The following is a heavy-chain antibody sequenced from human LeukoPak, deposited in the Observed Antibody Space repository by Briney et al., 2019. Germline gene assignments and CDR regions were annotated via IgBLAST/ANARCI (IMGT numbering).Heavy chain of an antibody. CDR1: GFTFSIYD. CDR2: IGTVGDT. D-gene: IGHD4-17*01. J-gene: IGHJ2*01. CDR3: ARETLDVGGDYGWYFDL. V-gene: IGHV3-13*01. Sequence: RTGGSLRLSCAASGFTFSIYDMHWVRQATGKGLEWVSAIGTVGDTYYPASVKGRFTISRENAKNSLYLQTNSLRDGDTAVYYCARETLDVGGDYGWYFDLWGRGTLVTVSS.